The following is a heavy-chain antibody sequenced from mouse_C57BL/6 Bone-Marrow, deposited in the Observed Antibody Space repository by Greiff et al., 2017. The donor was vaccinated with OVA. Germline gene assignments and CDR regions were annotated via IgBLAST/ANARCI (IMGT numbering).Heavy chain of an antibody. D-gene: IGHD1-1*01. J-gene: IGHJ1*03. CDR2: INPNNGGT. CDR1: GYTFTDYN. V-gene: IGHV1-22*01. Sequence: EVQLQQSGPELVKPGASVKMSCKASGYTFTDYNMHWVKQSHGKSLEWIGYINPNNGGTSYNQKFKGKATLTVNKSSSTAYMELRSLTSVDCAAAYGARGSSYWYFDVWGTGTTVTVSS. CDR3: ARGSSYWYFDV.